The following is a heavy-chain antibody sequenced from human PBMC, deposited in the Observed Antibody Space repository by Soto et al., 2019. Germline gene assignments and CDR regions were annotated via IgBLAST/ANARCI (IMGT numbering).Heavy chain of an antibody. D-gene: IGHD6-13*01. CDR3: ARDGRYSSSLGVFDY. CDR2: IKQDGSEK. J-gene: IGHJ4*02. CDR1: GFTFSSYW. Sequence: EVQLVESGGGLVQPGGSLRLSCAASGFTFSSYWMSWVRQAPGKGLEWVANIKQDGSEKYYVDSVKGRFTISRDNAKNSLYLQMNSLRAEDTAVSYCARDGRYSSSLGVFDYWGQGTLVTVSS. V-gene: IGHV3-7*05.